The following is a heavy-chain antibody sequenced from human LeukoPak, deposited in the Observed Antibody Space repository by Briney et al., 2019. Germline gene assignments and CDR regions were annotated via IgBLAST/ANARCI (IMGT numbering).Heavy chain of an antibody. J-gene: IGHJ4*02. V-gene: IGHV3-23*01. CDR1: GFTFNGYA. D-gene: IGHD3-10*01. CDR2: ISGSGANT. Sequence: GGSLRLSCAASGFTFNGYAMSWVRQAPGKGLEWVSSISGSGANTYYANSVKGRFTVYRDNSKNTLYLQVNNLRAEDTAVYYCAKHLGSHNFDYWGQGTLVTVSS. CDR3: AKHLGSHNFDY.